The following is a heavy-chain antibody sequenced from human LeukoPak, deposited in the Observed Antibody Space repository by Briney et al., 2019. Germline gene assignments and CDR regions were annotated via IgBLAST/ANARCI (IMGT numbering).Heavy chain of an antibody. CDR3: AKDPLGYCSGGSCYRHQYFQH. CDR2: IRYDGSNK. D-gene: IGHD2-15*01. J-gene: IGHJ1*01. CDR1: GFTFSSYG. V-gene: IGHV3-30*02. Sequence: GGSLRLSCAASGFTFSSYGMHWVRQAPGKGLEWVAFIRYDGSNKYYADSVKGRFTISRDNSKNTLYLQMNSLRAEDTAVYYCAKDPLGYCSGGSCYRHQYFQHWGQGTLVTVSS.